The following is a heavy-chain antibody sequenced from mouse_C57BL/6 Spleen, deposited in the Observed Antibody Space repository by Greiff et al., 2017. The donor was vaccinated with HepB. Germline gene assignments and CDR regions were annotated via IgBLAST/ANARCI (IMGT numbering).Heavy chain of an antibody. CDR3: ARDPLYGSSYDWYFDV. Sequence: VQLQQSGAELVRPGSSVKLSCKASGYTFTSYWMHWVKQRPIQGLEWIGNIDPSDSETHYNQKFKDKATLTVDKSSSTAYMQLSSLTSEDSAVYYCARDPLYGSSYDWYFDVWGTGTTVTVSS. V-gene: IGHV1-52*01. D-gene: IGHD1-1*01. CDR1: GYTFTSYW. CDR2: IDPSDSET. J-gene: IGHJ1*03.